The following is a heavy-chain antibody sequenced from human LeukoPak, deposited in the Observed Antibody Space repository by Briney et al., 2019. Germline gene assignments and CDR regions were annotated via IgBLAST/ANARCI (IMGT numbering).Heavy chain of an antibody. CDR1: GFTFGSYA. J-gene: IGHJ4*02. D-gene: IGHD1-26*01. CDR3: AKGRMGATLDFDY. CDR2: ISGSGGST. V-gene: IGHV3-23*01. Sequence: GGSLGLSCAASGFTFGSYAMSWVRQAPGKGLEWVSAISGSGGSTYYADSVKGRFTISRDNSKNTLYLQMNSLRAEDTAVYYCAKGRMGATLDFDYWGQGTLVTVSS.